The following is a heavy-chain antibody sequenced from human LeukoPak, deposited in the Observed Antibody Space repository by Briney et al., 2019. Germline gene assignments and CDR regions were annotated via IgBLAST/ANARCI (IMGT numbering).Heavy chain of an antibody. CDR2: IYSGGST. Sequence: PGGSLRLSCAASGFTFSSYAMSWVRQAPGKGLEWVSVIYSGGSTYYADSVKGRFTISRDNSKNTLYLQMNSLRAEDTAVYYCARERPLYGSGSYEAFDIWGQGTMVTVSS. D-gene: IGHD3-10*01. CDR3: ARERPLYGSGSYEAFDI. V-gene: IGHV3-66*01. J-gene: IGHJ3*02. CDR1: GFTFSSYA.